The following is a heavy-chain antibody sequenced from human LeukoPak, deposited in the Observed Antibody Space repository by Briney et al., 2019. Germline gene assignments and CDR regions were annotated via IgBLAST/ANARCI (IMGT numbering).Heavy chain of an antibody. CDR2: IIPILGIA. Sequence: SVKVSCKASGGTFSSYAISWVRQAPGQGLEWMGRIIPILGIANYAQKFQGRATITADKSTSTAYMELSSLRSEDTAVYYCAVYCGGDCPLNYWGQGTLVTVSS. J-gene: IGHJ4*02. D-gene: IGHD2-21*02. V-gene: IGHV1-69*04. CDR1: GGTFSSYA. CDR3: AVYCGGDCPLNY.